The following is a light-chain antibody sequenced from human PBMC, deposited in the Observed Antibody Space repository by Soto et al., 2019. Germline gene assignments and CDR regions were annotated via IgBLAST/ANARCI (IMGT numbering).Light chain of an antibody. CDR2: SAS. Sequence: EIVMKQSPATLSVSPWEGVTLSCRASQSIPTTVAWYQQRSGQAPRLLIHSASTRATGVPARFSGSGSGTDFTLTITGLQSEDLGVYYCQQYKGWPTTFGQGTKVDI. V-gene: IGKV3-15*01. CDR3: QQYKGWPTT. CDR1: QSIPTT. J-gene: IGKJ1*01.